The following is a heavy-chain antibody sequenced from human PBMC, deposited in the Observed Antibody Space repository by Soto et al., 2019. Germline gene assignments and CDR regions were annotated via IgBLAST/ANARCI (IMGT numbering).Heavy chain of an antibody. Sequence: PSETLSLTCTVSGGSISSGGYYWSWIRQPAGKGLEWIGRIYTSGSTNYNPSLKSRVTMSVDTSKNQFSLKLSSVTAADTAVYYCARVAVAGTGTSHFDYWGQGTLVTVSS. CDR3: ARVAVAGTGTSHFDY. D-gene: IGHD6-19*01. CDR1: GGSISSGGYY. J-gene: IGHJ4*02. CDR2: IYTSGST. V-gene: IGHV4-61*02.